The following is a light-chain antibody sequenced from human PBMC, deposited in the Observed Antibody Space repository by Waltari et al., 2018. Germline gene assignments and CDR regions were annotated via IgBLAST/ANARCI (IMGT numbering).Light chain of an antibody. CDR2: TTS. V-gene: IGKV1-39*01. J-gene: IGKJ4*01. CDR1: QSVSKY. CDR3: QQSYNTPLS. Sequence: DIQMTQSPSSLSASVGDRVTITCRASQSVSKYLNWYQQQPGKAPKLLIYTTSNLQSGVPSRFIGSGSGTDFTLTISSLQLEDLATYYCQQSYNTPLSFGGGTKVEIK.